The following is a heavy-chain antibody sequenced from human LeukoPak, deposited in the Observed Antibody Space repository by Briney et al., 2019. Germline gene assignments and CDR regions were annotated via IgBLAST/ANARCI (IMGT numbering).Heavy chain of an antibody. J-gene: IGHJ4*02. V-gene: IGHV1-8*01. CDR3: TRTPPKGDIDT. CDR2: MSPKTGNR. CDR1: GYIFIAFD. Sequence: ASVKVSCKASGYIFIAFDINWVRQAPGLGLEWMGWMSPKTGNRGYAQKFQGRFTMARDTSRSTVYMELSGLTSEDTAVYYCTRTPPKGDIDTWGLGTQVIVSS. D-gene: IGHD2-21*02.